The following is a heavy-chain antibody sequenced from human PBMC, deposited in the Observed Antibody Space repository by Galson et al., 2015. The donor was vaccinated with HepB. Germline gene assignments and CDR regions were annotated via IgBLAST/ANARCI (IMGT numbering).Heavy chain of an antibody. D-gene: IGHD5-18*01. Sequence: QSGAEVKKPGESLRISCEGSGYSFSSYAISWVRQAPGQGLEWMGGIIPIFGTANYAQEFQGRVTITADESTSTAYMELSSLRSEDTAVYYCARVGRGYSYGTGMDVWGQGTTVTVSS. J-gene: IGHJ6*02. V-gene: IGHV1-69*01. CDR2: IIPIFGTA. CDR3: ARVGRGYSYGTGMDV. CDR1: GYSFSSYA.